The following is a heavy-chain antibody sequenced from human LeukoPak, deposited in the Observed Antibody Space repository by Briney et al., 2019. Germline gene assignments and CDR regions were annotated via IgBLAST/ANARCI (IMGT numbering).Heavy chain of an antibody. CDR2: IIPIFGTA. Sequence: ASVKVSCKASGGTFSSYAISWVRQAPGQGLEWMGGIIPIFGTANYAQKFQGRVTITADESTSTAYMELSSLRSEDTAVYYCARAFLKGYYYYYMDVWGKGTTVTVSS. D-gene: IGHD3-3*01. J-gene: IGHJ6*03. V-gene: IGHV1-69*13. CDR3: ARAFLKGYYYYYMDV. CDR1: GGTFSSYA.